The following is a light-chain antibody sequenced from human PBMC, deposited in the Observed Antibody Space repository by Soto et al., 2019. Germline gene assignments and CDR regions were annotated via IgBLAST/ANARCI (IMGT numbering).Light chain of an antibody. V-gene: IGKV3-11*01. Sequence: EIVLTQSPATLSLSPGERATLSCRASQSVSSYLAWYQQKPGQAPRLLIYDASNRATGIPARFSGSGSGTDFTLTISSLEPEDFAVYYCQQCYNWPQWTFGQGTKVEIK. J-gene: IGKJ1*01. CDR2: DAS. CDR1: QSVSSY. CDR3: QQCYNWPQWT.